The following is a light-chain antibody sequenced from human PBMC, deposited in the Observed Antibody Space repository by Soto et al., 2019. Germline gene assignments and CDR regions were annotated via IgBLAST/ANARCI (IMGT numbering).Light chain of an antibody. V-gene: IGKV1-33*01. CDR1: QDISNY. CDR2: DAS. CDR3: QQYDNRPLT. J-gene: IGKJ4*01. Sequence: DIQMTQSPSSLSASVGDRVTITCQASQDISNYLNWYQQKPGKAPKLLIYDASNLETGVTSRFSGSGSRTDFTFAISSLQPEDIATYYCQQYDNRPLTLGGGTKVEIK.